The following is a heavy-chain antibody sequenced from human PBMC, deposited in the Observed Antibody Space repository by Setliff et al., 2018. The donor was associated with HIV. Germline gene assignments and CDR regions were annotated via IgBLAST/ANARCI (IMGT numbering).Heavy chain of an antibody. CDR3: VRGGILLWFGEFS. D-gene: IGHD3-10*01. CDR1: GFTFSSYR. V-gene: IGHV3-21*01. CDR2: ISSSSTYI. Sequence: GGSLRLSCAASGFTFSSYRMNWVRQAPGKGLEWVSSISSSSTYIYYADSAKGRFTISRDNAKKSLYLQMDSLRAEDTAVYYCVRGGILLWFGEFSWGQGTLVTVSS. J-gene: IGHJ5*01.